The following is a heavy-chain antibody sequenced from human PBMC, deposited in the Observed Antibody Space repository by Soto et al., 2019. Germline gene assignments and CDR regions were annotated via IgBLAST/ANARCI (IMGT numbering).Heavy chain of an antibody. D-gene: IGHD3-3*01. Sequence: QVQLVQSGAEVKKPGSSVKVSCKASGGTFSSYAISWVRQAPGQGLEWMGGIIPIFGTANYAQKFQGRVTISEDESTSNAYMGLGSLGAEDTGVYYCAGGGPGFLAPIVYYYYGMDVWGQGTTVTVSS. CDR3: AGGGPGFLAPIVYYYYGMDV. CDR2: IIPIFGTA. V-gene: IGHV1-69*12. J-gene: IGHJ6*02. CDR1: GGTFSSYA.